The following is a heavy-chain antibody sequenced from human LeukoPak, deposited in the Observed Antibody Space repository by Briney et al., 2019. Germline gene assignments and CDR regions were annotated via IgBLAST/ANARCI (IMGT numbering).Heavy chain of an antibody. CDR1: GFTFSSYE. J-gene: IGHJ6*02. CDR2: ISSSGSNI. V-gene: IGHV3-48*03. CDR3: ARDPTGSGYDIYYYYGMDV. D-gene: IGHD5-12*01. Sequence: GGSLRLSCPASGFTFSSYEMNWVRQAPRKGLEWVSYISSSGSNIYYADSVKGRFTISRDNAKNSLYLQMNSLRAEDTAVYYCARDPTGSGYDIYYYYGMDVWGQGTTVTVSS.